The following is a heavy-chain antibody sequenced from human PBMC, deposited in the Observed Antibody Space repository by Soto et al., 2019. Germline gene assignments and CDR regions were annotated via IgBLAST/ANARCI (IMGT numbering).Heavy chain of an antibody. CDR3: ARSKYIDY. J-gene: IGHJ4*02. V-gene: IGHV3-48*02. CDR1: GFTFSSYN. Sequence: PXGSLRLSFIVSGFTFSSYNMNWVRQAPGKGLEWVTYISGSGSTIYYADSVKGRFTISRDNVKNSLYLQMNSLRDEDTAVYYCARSKYIDYWGQGTLVTVSS. D-gene: IGHD4-4*01. CDR2: ISGSGSTI.